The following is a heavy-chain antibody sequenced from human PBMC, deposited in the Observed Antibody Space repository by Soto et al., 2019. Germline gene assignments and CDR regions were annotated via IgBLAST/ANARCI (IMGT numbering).Heavy chain of an antibody. CDR3: ARGDYYDSSGYQQYFDY. V-gene: IGHV1-46*01. J-gene: IGHJ4*02. D-gene: IGHD3-22*01. CDR2: INPSGGST. CDR1: GYTFTSYY. Sequence: GASVKVFCKASGYTFTSYYMHWVRQAPGQGLEWMGIINPSGGSTSYAQKFQGRVTMTRDTSTSTVYMELSSLRSEDTAVYYCARGDYYDSSGYQQYFDYWGQGTLVTVSS.